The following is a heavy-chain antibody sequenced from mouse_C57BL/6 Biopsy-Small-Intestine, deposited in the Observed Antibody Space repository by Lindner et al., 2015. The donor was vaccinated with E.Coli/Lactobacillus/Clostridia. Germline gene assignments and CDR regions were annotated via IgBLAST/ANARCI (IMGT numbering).Heavy chain of an antibody. CDR1: GGTFSTSP. D-gene: IGHD4-1*01. CDR2: IIPILNIA. J-gene: IGHJ4*01. Sequence: SVKVSCKASGGTFSTSPISWVRQAPGQGLEWMGRIIPILNIADYAQEFQGRVTITADKSTSTAYLELSSLKFEDTALYFCSRELKSGPDWGQGTQVTVST. V-gene: IGHV1-74*01. CDR3: SRELKSGPD.